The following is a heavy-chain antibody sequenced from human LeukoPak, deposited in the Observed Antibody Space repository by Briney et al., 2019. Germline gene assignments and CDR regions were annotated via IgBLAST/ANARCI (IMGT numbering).Heavy chain of an antibody. CDR2: ISAYNGNT. J-gene: IGHJ4*02. CDR3: ARAILNSNVLLWFGESVGPFDY. D-gene: IGHD3-10*01. Sequence: ASVKVSCKASGYTFTSYGISWVRQAPGQGLEWMGWISAYNGNTNYAQKLQGRVTMTTGTSTSTAYMELRSLRSDDTAVYYCARAILNSNVLLWFGESVGPFDYWGQGTLVTVSS. CDR1: GYTFTSYG. V-gene: IGHV1-18*01.